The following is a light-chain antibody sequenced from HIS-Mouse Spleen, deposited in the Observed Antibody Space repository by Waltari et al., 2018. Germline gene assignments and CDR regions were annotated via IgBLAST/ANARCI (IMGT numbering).Light chain of an antibody. CDR2: DAS. J-gene: IGLJ3*02. V-gene: IGLV3-21*02. CDR3: QVWDSSSDHPV. CDR1: NIGSKS. Sequence: SYVLTQPPSVSVAPGQTARITCGGNNIGSKSVHWYQQKPGKAPVLVVYDASDRPSGNPERFSGSNSGNTATLTISRVEAVDEADYYCQVWDSSSDHPVFGGGTKLTVL.